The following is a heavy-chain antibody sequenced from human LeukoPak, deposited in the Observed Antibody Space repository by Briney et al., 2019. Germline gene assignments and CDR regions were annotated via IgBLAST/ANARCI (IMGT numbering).Heavy chain of an antibody. CDR2: IYDGGAT. D-gene: IGHD2-15*01. V-gene: IGHV3-53*01. Sequence: GGSLRLSCAASGFTVSNNYMSWVRQAPGRGLEWVSVIYDGGATDYADSVKGRFTVSRDSSKNTLYLQISSLRADDTAVYYCARDVLPVGGQIGPQYYMDVWGIGTTVTVSS. J-gene: IGHJ6*03. CDR1: GFTVSNNY. CDR3: ARDVLPVGGQIGPQYYMDV.